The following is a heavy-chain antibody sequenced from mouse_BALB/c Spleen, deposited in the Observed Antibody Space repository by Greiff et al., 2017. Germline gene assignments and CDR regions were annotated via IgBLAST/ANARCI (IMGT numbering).Heavy chain of an antibody. CDR1: GYTFTSYY. CDR2: INPSNGGT. CDR3: TTAPFAY. D-gene: IGHD1-2*01. J-gene: IGHJ3*01. V-gene: IGHV1S16*01. Sequence: VQLQESGAELVKPGASVKLSCKASGYTFTSYYMYWVKQRPGQGLEWIGEINPSNGGTNFNEKFKSKATLTVDKSSSTAYMQLSSLTSEDSAVYYCTTAPFAYWGQGTLVTVSA.